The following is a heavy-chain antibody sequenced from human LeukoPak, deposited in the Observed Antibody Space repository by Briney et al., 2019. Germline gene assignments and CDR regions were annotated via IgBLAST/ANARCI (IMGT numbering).Heavy chain of an antibody. CDR1: GYTFTSYA. Sequence: ASVKVSCTASGYTFTSYAMHWVRQAPGQRLEWVGWINAGNGNTKYSQKFQGRVTITRDTSASTAYMELSSLGSEDTAVYYCARDLGYCSSTSCFNWFDPWGQGTLVTVSS. CDR2: INAGNGNT. V-gene: IGHV1-3*01. D-gene: IGHD2-2*01. CDR3: ARDLGYCSSTSCFNWFDP. J-gene: IGHJ5*02.